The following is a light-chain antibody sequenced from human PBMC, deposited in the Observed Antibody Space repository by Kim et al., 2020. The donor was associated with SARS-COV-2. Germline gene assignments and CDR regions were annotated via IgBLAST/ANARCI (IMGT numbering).Light chain of an antibody. CDR3: QKYNNWPPYT. Sequence: VSPRERATLACRARQSVSSNLAWYQQKPGQAPRLLIYDASTRATGIPARFSGSGSRTEFTLTISSLQSEDFAVYYCQKYNNWPPYTCGQGTKLEI. CDR2: DAS. V-gene: IGKV3-15*01. CDR1: QSVSSN. J-gene: IGKJ2*01.